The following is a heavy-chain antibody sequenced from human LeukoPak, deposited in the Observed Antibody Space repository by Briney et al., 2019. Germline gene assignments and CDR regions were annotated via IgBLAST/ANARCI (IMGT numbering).Heavy chain of an antibody. Sequence: GGSLRLSCAASRFTFSIFSMNWVRQAPGEGREWRSYISSSSRTIYYADSVKGRFTISRDNAKNSLYLQMNSLRAEDTAVYYCARLKCSGSYPADYWGQGTLVTVSS. CDR1: RFTFSIFS. CDR2: ISSSSRTI. V-gene: IGHV3-48*01. D-gene: IGHD1-26*01. J-gene: IGHJ4*02. CDR3: ARLKCSGSYPADY.